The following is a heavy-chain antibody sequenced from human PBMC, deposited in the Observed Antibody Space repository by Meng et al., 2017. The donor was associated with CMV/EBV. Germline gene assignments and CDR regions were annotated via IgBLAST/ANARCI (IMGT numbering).Heavy chain of an antibody. CDR2: VRNKGASYST. V-gene: IGHV3-72*01. Sequence: CAASGFPFSDNYMDWVRQAPGKGLQFVARVRNKGASYSTEYAASVKGRFIISRDDSKNSVYLQMNSLKTEDTAVYYCTKDYLGAGGHWGQGTLVTVSS. CDR1: GFPFSDNY. CDR3: TKDYLGAGGH. D-gene: IGHD1-26*01. J-gene: IGHJ4*02.